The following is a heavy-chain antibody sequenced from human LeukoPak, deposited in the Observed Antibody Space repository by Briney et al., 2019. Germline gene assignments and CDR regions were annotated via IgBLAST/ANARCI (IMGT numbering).Heavy chain of an antibody. CDR2: INSNGGST. Sequence: GGSLRPSCAASGFTFSSYTMHWVRQAPGKGLEYVSGINSNGGSTYYANSVKGRFTISRDNSKNTLYLQMGSLRAEGMAVYYCARDGGYSGYDLTYWGQGTLVTVSS. CDR3: ARDGGYSGYDLTY. D-gene: IGHD5-12*01. J-gene: IGHJ4*02. V-gene: IGHV3-64*01. CDR1: GFTFSSYT.